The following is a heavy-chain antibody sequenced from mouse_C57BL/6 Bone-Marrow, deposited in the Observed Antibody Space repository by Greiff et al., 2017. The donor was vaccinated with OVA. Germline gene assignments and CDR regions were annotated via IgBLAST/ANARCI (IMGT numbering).Heavy chain of an antibody. D-gene: IGHD2-3*01. Sequence: EVQLQQSGPELVKPGASVKIPCKASGYTFTDYNMDWVKQSHGKSLEWIGDINPNNGGTIYNQKFKGKATLTVDKSSSTAYMELRSLTSEDTAVYDCARSIYDGYYVRFAYWGQGTLVTVSA. CDR3: ARSIYDGYYVRFAY. V-gene: IGHV1-18*01. J-gene: IGHJ3*01. CDR1: GYTFTDYN. CDR2: INPNNGGT.